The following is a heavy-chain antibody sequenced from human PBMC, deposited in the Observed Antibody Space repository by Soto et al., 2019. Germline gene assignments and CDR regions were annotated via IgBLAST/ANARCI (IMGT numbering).Heavy chain of an antibody. CDR1: GFTFSSYS. Sequence: PGGSLRLSCAASGFTFSSYSMNWVRQAPGKGLEWVSSISSSSSYISYADSVKGRFTISRDNAKNSLYLQMNSLRADDTAVYYCARGGPPMTTVTENWFDPWGQGTLVTVSS. D-gene: IGHD4-17*01. J-gene: IGHJ5*02. V-gene: IGHV3-21*01. CDR3: ARGGPPMTTVTENWFDP. CDR2: ISSSSSYI.